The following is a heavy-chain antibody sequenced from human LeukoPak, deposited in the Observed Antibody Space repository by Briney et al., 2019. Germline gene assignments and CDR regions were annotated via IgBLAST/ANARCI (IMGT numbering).Heavy chain of an antibody. Sequence: GGSLRLSCAASGFTFSSFTMSWVRQAPGKGLEWVSAIGGSGSSTYYADSVKGRFTISRDNSKNTLSLHMDSLRAEDTAVYYCTEKEWNWGQGTLVTVSS. CDR2: IGGSGSST. V-gene: IGHV3-23*01. J-gene: IGHJ4*02. D-gene: IGHD3-3*01. CDR3: TEKEWN. CDR1: GFTFSSFT.